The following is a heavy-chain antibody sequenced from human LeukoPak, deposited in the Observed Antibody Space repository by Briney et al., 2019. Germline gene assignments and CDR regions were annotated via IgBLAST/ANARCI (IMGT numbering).Heavy chain of an antibody. Sequence: GGSLRLSCAASGFTFSSYSMNWVRQAPGKGLEWVSSISSSSSYIYYADSVKGRFTISRDNAKNSLYLQMNSLRAEDTAVYYCARDGHGVATDYYFDYWGQGTLVTVSS. CDR2: ISSSSSYI. CDR1: GFTFSSYS. J-gene: IGHJ4*02. CDR3: ARDGHGVATDYYFDY. D-gene: IGHD5-12*01. V-gene: IGHV3-21*01.